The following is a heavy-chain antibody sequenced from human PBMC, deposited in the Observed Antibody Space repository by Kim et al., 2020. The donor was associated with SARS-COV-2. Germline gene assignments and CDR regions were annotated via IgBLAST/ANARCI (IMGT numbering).Heavy chain of an antibody. J-gene: IGHJ5*02. CDR1: GGSISSSSYY. CDR3: ARHDIAAAGTGCWFDP. D-gene: IGHD6-13*01. CDR2: IYYSGST. Sequence: SETLSLTCTVSGGSISSSSYYWGWIRQPPGKGLEWIGSIYYSGSTYYNPSLKSRVTISVDTSKNQFSLKLSSVTAADTAVYYCARHDIAAAGTGCWFDPWGQGTLVTVSS. V-gene: IGHV4-39*01.